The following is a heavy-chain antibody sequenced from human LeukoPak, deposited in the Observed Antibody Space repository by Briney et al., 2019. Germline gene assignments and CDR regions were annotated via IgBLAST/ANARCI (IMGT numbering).Heavy chain of an antibody. V-gene: IGHV4-59*01. CDR2: IYYSGST. Sequence: SETLSLTCTVSGGSISSYYWSWIRQPPGKGLEWIGYIYYSGSTNYNPSLKSRVTISVDTSKNQFSLKLSSVTAADTAVYYCARDSGSFPYYGMDVWGQGTTVTVSS. D-gene: IGHD1-26*01. J-gene: IGHJ6*02. CDR1: GGSISSYY. CDR3: ARDSGSFPYYGMDV.